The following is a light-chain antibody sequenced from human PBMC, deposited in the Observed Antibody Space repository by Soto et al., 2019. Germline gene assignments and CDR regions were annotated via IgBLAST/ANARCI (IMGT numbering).Light chain of an antibody. CDR2: KAS. CDR1: QSISTW. Sequence: DIQMTQSPSTLSASVGDRVTITCRASQSISTWLAWYQQEPGKAPKLLIHKASSLQSGVPSRFSGSGSGTEFTLTINTLQPDDFATYYCQQHDSYSPTFGQGTKVDIK. V-gene: IGKV1-5*03. J-gene: IGKJ1*01. CDR3: QQHDSYSPT.